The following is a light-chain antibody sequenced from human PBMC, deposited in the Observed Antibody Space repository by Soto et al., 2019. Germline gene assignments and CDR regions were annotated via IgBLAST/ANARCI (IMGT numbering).Light chain of an antibody. CDR3: SSYTSSSTYV. CDR1: ISDIGGYNF. V-gene: IGLV2-14*01. Sequence: QSVLTQPASVSGSPGQSITISCTGTISDIGGYNFISWYQQHPGKAPKLLLYEVSNRPSGVSNRFSGSKSGNTASLTISGLQAEDEADYYCSSYTSSSTYVFGTGTKVTVL. J-gene: IGLJ1*01. CDR2: EVS.